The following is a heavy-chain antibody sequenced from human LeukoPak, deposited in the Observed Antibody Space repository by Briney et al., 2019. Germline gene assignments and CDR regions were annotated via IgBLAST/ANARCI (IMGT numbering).Heavy chain of an antibody. J-gene: IGHJ2*01. CDR2: IGTAGDT. D-gene: IGHD6-13*01. Sequence: GGSLTLSCAASGFTFSRYDMHWVRQATGKGLEWVSAIGTAGDTYYPGSVKGRFTISREDVKNSLYLQMNRLRSGDTAVYYCARRNWYFSWYFDLWGRGTLVTVS. CDR1: GFTFSRYD. V-gene: IGHV3-13*04. CDR3: ARRNWYFSWYFDL.